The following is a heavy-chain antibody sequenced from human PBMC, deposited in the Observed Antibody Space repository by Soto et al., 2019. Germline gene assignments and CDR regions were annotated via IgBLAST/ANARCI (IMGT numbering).Heavy chain of an antibody. CDR2: VYYSGST. V-gene: IGHV4-39*07. D-gene: IGHD3-22*01. CDR3: ATTTHPYYYDSSGYYFDY. CDR1: GGSIDNSHSF. Sequence: SETLSLTCAVSGGSIDNSHSFWGWVRQPPGRGLECLGSVYYSGSTNYNPSLKSRVTMSVDTSKNQFSLRLNSVTAADTAVYYCATTTHPYYYDSSGYYFDYWGQGTQVTSPQ. J-gene: IGHJ4*02.